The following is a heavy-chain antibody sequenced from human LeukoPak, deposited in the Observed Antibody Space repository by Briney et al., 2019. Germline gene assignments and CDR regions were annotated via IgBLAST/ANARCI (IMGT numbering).Heavy chain of an antibody. V-gene: IGHV3-30-3*01. D-gene: IGHD3-22*01. CDR1: AFTFISYA. Sequence: PGGSLRLSCAASAFTFISYAMHWLRQAPDKGLEWVAVISYDGSNKYYADSVKGRFTISRDNSKNTLSLQMNSLRAEDTAVYYCAKDSTWGYQIRGFDYYDSSGYSHYFDYWGQGTLVTVSS. CDR2: ISYDGSNK. CDR3: AKDSTWGYQIRGFDYYDSSGYSHYFDY. J-gene: IGHJ4*02.